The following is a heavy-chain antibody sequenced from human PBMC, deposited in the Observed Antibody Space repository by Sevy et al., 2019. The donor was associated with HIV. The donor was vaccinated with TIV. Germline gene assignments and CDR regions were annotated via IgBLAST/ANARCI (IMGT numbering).Heavy chain of an antibody. D-gene: IGHD3-22*01. CDR3: ARGYYYDSTGFYAGESCDY. CDR1: GYSFANHG. V-gene: IGHV1-18*04. J-gene: IGHJ4*01. CDR2: ISPFNGNT. Sequence: ASVKVSCKTSGYSFANHGLNWVRQAPGHGLEWLGWISPFNGNTHSAQKFRGRVSMTADTSTSTAYMELRSLRPDETDVYYCARGYYYDSTGFYAGESCDYWGHGTQVTVSS.